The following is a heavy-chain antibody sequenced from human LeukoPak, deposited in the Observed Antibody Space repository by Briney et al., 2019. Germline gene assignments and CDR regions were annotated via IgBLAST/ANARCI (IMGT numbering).Heavy chain of an antibody. V-gene: IGHV4-39*01. CDR2: IYYSGTT. CDR3: AKNLRGSPGAFDL. D-gene: IGHD5-12*01. Sequence: SETLSLTCSVSGGSITTSDYYWGWIRQPPGKGLEWIGSIYYSGTTYYNPSLKSRVAMSLDTSKNQFSLKVTSVTAADTAVYYCAKNLRGSPGAFDLWGQGTMVTFSS. J-gene: IGHJ3*01. CDR1: GGSITTSDYY.